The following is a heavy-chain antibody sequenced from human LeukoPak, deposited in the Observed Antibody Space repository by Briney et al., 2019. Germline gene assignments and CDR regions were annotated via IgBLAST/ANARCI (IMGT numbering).Heavy chain of an antibody. D-gene: IGHD2-21*02. V-gene: IGHV1-18*01. CDR2: ISAYNGDT. Sequence: ASVKVSCKASGYTFTNYGISWVRQAPGQRLEWMGWISAYNGDTNYAQQFQGRVTMTTDTSTSTAYMELRSLRSDDTAVYFCARYEVTATSIWGQGTLVTVSS. CDR1: GYTFTNYG. CDR3: ARYEVTATSI. J-gene: IGHJ4*02.